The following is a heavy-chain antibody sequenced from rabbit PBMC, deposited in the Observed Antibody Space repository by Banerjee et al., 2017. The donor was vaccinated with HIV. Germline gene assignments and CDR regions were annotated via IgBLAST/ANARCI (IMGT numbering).Heavy chain of an antibody. CDR1: GFSFNSDYY. CDR2: IDAGSSGVT. Sequence: QSLEESGGDLVKPGASLTLTCTASGFSFNSDYYMCWVRQAPGKGLEWIACIDAGSSGVTYYATWAKGRCTISKTSSTTVTLQMTSLTAADTATYFCARDLAGVIGWNFNLWGPGTLVTVS. V-gene: IGHV1S40*01. J-gene: IGHJ4*01. D-gene: IGHD4-1*01. CDR3: ARDLAGVIGWNFNL.